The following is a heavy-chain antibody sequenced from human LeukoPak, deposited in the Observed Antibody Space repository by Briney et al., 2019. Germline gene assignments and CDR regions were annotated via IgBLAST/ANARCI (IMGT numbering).Heavy chain of an antibody. CDR2: INPSGGST. D-gene: IGHD3-22*01. CDR3: ARVYYDSSGFYWYFDL. CDR1: RYTFTRYY. Sequence: ASVKVSCKASRYTFTRYYMYSVRPAPGQRLEWMGIINPSGGSTSYEQKFQGRVTMTRDTSTRTVYMELSSLSSEDTAVYYCARVYYDSSGFYWYFDLWGRGTLVTVSS. V-gene: IGHV1-46*01. J-gene: IGHJ2*01.